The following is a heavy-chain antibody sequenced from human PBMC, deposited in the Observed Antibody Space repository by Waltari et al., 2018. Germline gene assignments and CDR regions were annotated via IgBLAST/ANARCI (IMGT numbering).Heavy chain of an antibody. CDR3: AGSRFLETRYGMDV. V-gene: IGHV3-48*03. CDR2: ITTTSNTI. J-gene: IGHJ6*02. Sequence: QLVESGGGLVQPGGSLRLSCAPSTLTFNNYKMTWVRQAPGKGLEWLAYITTTSNTIYYTDSVRGRFTISRDNVKNSLFLQMHGLRADDSAIYYCAGSRFLETRYGMDVWGQGTTVTVSS. D-gene: IGHD3-3*01. CDR1: TLTFNNYK.